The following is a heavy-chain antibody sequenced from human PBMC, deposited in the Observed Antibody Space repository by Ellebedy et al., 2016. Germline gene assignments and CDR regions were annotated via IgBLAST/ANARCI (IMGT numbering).Heavy chain of an antibody. CDR2: IYYSGST. V-gene: IGHV4-59*12. Sequence: SETLSLXCTVSGGSISSYYWSWIRQPPGKGLEWIGYIYYSGSTNYNPSLKSRVTISVDTSKNQFSLKLSSVTAADTAVYYCARAFHIKYYFDYWGQGTLVTVSS. J-gene: IGHJ4*02. CDR3: ARAFHIKYYFDY. D-gene: IGHD2-21*01. CDR1: GGSISSYY.